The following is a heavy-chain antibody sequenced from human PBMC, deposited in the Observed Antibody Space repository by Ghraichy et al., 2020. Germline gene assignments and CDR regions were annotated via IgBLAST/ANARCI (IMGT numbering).Heavy chain of an antibody. CDR2: IKQDGSEE. D-gene: IGHD3-9*01. CDR1: GFTFSNYY. Sequence: GGSLRLSCAASGFTFSNYYMTWVRQAPGKGLEWVANIKQDGSEEYYVDSIKGRFTISRDNAKKSVYLQMNFLRVEDTAVYYCAREPAYYDILTGSHMGEYYFDSWGQGTLVTVSS. CDR3: AREPAYYDILTGSHMGEYYFDS. J-gene: IGHJ4*02. V-gene: IGHV3-7*01.